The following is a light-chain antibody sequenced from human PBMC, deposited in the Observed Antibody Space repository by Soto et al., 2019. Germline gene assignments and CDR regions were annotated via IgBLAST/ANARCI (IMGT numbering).Light chain of an antibody. V-gene: IGLV2-14*01. CDR3: SSYTSSRTRV. Sequence: QSALTQPASVSGSPGQSITISCTGTSSDVGGYNYVSWYQQHPGKAPKLMIYEVNNRPSGVSNRFSGSKSGNTASLTISGLQAEDEADYYCSSYTSSRTRVFGTGTKVTVL. CDR2: EVN. CDR1: SSDVGGYNY. J-gene: IGLJ3*02.